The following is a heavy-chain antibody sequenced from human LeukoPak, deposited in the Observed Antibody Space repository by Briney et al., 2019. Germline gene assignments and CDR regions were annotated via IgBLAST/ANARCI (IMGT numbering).Heavy chain of an antibody. CDR3: AKPLSPGSAEYFQH. CDR1: GFTFSSYA. V-gene: IGHV3-23*01. Sequence: LGGSLRHSCAASGFTFSSYAMSWVRQAPGKGLEWVSAISGSGGSTYYADSVKGRFTISRDNSKNTLYLQMNSLRAEDTAVYYCAKPLSPGSAEYFQHWGQGTLVTVSS. J-gene: IGHJ1*01. CDR2: ISGSGGST. D-gene: IGHD1-14*01.